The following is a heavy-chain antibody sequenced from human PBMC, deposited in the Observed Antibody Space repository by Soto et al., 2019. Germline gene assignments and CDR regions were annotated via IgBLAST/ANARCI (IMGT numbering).Heavy chain of an antibody. V-gene: IGHV1-69*16. CDR2: IIPILGTA. Sequence: SVKVSCKASGGTFSSYTISWVRQAPGQGLEWMGGIIPILGTANYAQKFQGRVTVTADESTSTAYMELSSLRSEDTAVYYCARGHAYYDFWSGYSQYFDYWGQGTLVTVSS. CDR3: ARGHAYYDFWSGYSQYFDY. D-gene: IGHD3-3*01. CDR1: GGTFSSYT. J-gene: IGHJ4*02.